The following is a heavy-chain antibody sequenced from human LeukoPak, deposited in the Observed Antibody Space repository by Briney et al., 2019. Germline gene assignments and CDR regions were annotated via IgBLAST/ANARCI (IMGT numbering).Heavy chain of an antibody. D-gene: IGHD2-2*01. CDR2: FYSPGST. J-gene: IGHJ1*01. V-gene: IGHV3-53*01. CDR3: ASARESCIGSSCYEYFHH. CDR1: GFTVTTKS. Sequence: GGSLRLSCAASGFTVTTKSMAWVRQAPGRGLEWVSVFYSPGSTYYADSVHGRFTISRDTSLNTLFLQMNSLRVEDTAVYYCASARESCIGSSCYEYFHHWAQGTPLTVSS.